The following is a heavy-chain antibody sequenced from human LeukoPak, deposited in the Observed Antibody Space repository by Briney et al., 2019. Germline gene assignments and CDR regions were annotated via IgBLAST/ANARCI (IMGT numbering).Heavy chain of an antibody. CDR3: ARVWEYSDYIY. D-gene: IGHD4-11*01. CDR2: IYHSGST. Sequence: SETLSLTCTVSGYSISSGYYWGWIRPPPGKGLEWIGSIYHSGSTYYNPSLKSRVTISVDTSKNQFSLKLSSVTAADTAVYYCARVWEYSDYIYWGQGTLVTVSS. J-gene: IGHJ4*02. V-gene: IGHV4-38-2*02. CDR1: GYSISSGYY.